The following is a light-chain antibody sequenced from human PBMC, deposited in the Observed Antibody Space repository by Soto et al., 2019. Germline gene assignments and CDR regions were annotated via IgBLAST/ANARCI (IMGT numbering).Light chain of an antibody. Sequence: EIVLTQSPGTLSLSPGERATLSCRASQSVSSNYLVWYQQKPGQAPRPLIYGASTRATGIPDRFSGSGSGTDFTLTISRLEPEDFAVYHCQQYAGSSYTFGQGTKLEIK. J-gene: IGKJ2*01. CDR2: GAS. CDR3: QQYAGSSYT. V-gene: IGKV3-20*01. CDR1: QSVSSNY.